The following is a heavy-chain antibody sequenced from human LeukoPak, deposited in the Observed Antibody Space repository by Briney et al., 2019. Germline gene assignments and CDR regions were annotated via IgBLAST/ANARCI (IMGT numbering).Heavy chain of an antibody. V-gene: IGHV3-72*01. D-gene: IGHD6-19*01. CDR3: TAASEAGTRVDY. CDR1: GFTFSDHY. J-gene: IGHJ4*02. Sequence: GGSLRLSCAASGFTFSDHYMDWVRQAPGKGLEWVGRTRNKANSYTTEYAASVKGRFTISRDDSKNTLYLQMNSLKTEDAAVYYCTAASEAGTRVDYWGQGTLVTVSS. CDR2: TRNKANSYTT.